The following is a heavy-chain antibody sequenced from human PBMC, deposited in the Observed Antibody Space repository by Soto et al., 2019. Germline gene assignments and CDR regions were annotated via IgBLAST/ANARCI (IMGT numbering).Heavy chain of an antibody. Sequence: VQLVQSGAEVKKPGSSVKVSCKASGGTFSTYGITWVRQASGQGLEWMGGIIPISGTIKFAQKFQGRLKITPDESTSTVYMELSSLTSEDTAVYYCASRERVDAFDVWGQGTMVTVSS. J-gene: IGHJ3*01. CDR1: GGTFSTYG. CDR2: IIPISGTI. V-gene: IGHV1-69*01. CDR3: ASRERVDAFDV. D-gene: IGHD1-26*01.